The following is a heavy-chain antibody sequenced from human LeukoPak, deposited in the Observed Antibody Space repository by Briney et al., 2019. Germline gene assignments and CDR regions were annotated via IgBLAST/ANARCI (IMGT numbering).Heavy chain of an antibody. V-gene: IGHV4-59*01. CDR2: MYYSGST. Sequence: SETLSLTCTVSGVSIRNYYWSWIRQPPGKGLEWIGYMYYSGSTNYNPSLKTRVSISLDTSKNQVSLNLTSVTAADTAVYYCARGCSAGTPHNWFDPWGQGTLVTVSS. CDR1: GVSIRNYY. CDR3: ARGCSAGTPHNWFDP. D-gene: IGHD6-13*01. J-gene: IGHJ5*02.